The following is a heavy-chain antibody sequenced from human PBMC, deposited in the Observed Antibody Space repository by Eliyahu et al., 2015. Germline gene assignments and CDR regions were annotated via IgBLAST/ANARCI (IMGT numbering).Heavy chain of an antibody. Sequence: EVQLVESGGGLVKPGGSLXLSCAASGFXFXXXXXXWVRQXPGKGLEGVSSISSSSSYIYYADSVKGRFTISRDNAKNSLYLQMNSLRAEDTAVYYCARGKVGGWLGIAIDWYFDLWGRGTLVTVSS. CDR1: GFXFXXXX. CDR2: ISSSSSYI. J-gene: IGHJ2*01. D-gene: IGHD2-21*01. V-gene: IGHV3-21*01. CDR3: ARGKVGGWLGIAIDWYFDL.